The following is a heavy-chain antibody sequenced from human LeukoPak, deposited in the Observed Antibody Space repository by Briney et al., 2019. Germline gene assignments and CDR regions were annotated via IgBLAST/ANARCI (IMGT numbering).Heavy chain of an antibody. CDR3: GVLFAPPEFNRIVGATTTDY. CDR2: IIPIFGTA. V-gene: IGHV1-69*01. Sequence: ASVKVSCKASGGTFSSYAISWVRQAPGQGLEWMGGIIPIFGTANYAQKFQGRVTITADESTSTAYMELSSLRSEDTAVYYCGVLFAPPEFNRIVGATTTDYWGRGTLVTVSS. CDR1: GGTFSSYA. D-gene: IGHD1-26*01. J-gene: IGHJ4*02.